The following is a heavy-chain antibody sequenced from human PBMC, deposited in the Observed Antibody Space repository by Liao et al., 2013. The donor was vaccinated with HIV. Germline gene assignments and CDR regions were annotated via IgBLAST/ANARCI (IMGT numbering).Heavy chain of an antibody. CDR2: IYYSGST. D-gene: IGHD3-3*01. Sequence: QLQLQESGPGLVKPSETLSLTCSVSGGSISSSSHYWGWIRQPPGKGLEWIGSIYYSGSTYYNPSLKSRVTISVDTSKNQFSLKLSSVTAADTAVYYCARGNYDFWSGNRNNWFDLWGQGTLVTVSS. V-gene: IGHV4-39*07. J-gene: IGHJ5*02. CDR3: ARGNYDFWSGNRNNWFDL. CDR1: GGSISSSSHY.